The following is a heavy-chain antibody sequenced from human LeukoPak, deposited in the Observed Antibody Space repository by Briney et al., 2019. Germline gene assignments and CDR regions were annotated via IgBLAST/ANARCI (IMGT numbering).Heavy chain of an antibody. D-gene: IGHD6-13*01. CDR3: ARGQSSWGYYFDY. J-gene: IGHJ4*02. V-gene: IGHV4-34*01. Sequence: SETLSLTCAVYGGSSSGYYWSWIRQPPGKGLEWIGEINHSGSTNYNPSLKSRVTISVDTSKNQFSLKLSSVTAADTAVYYCARGQSSWGYYFDYWGQGTLVTVSS. CDR2: INHSGST. CDR1: GGSSSGYY.